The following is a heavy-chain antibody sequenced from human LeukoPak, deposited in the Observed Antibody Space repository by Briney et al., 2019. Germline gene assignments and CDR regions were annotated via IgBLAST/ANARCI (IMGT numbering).Heavy chain of an antibody. Sequence: ASVKVSCKASGYTFTTYYMHWVRQAPGQGLEWMGIINPSGGSTTYAQKFQGRVTITRDTSTSTAYMEVSSLRSEDTAMYYCARGDLVPATQGWFDPWGQGTLVTVSS. J-gene: IGHJ5*02. CDR3: ARGDLVPATQGWFDP. D-gene: IGHD2-2*01. CDR2: INPSGGST. CDR1: GYTFTTYY. V-gene: IGHV1-46*01.